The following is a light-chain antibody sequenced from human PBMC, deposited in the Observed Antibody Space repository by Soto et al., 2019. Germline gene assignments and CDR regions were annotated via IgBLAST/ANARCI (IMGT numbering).Light chain of an antibody. CDR3: QQCAISPRT. CDR1: QSVPSNY. J-gene: IGKJ1*01. Sequence: EIVLTQSPGTLSLSPGERATLSCRASQSVPSNYLAWYQQKPGQAPRLLIFDASNRATGIPDRFSGSGSGTDFTLAISRLEPEDFAVYYCQQCAISPRTFGRGTKVEIK. V-gene: IGKV3-20*01. CDR2: DAS.